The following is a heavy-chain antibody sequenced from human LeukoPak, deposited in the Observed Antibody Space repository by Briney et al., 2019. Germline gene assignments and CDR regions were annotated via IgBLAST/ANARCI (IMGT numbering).Heavy chain of an antibody. CDR1: GFTFSSYW. J-gene: IGHJ4*02. CDR2: IKQDGSEK. V-gene: IGHV3-7*01. D-gene: IGHD5-24*01. Sequence: GGSLRLSCAASGFTFSSYWMSWVRQAPGKGLEWVANIKQDGSEKYYVDSVKGRFTISRDNAKNSLYLQMNSLRAEDTGVYYCARGEEMATIKEGYYFDYWGQGTLVTVSS. CDR3: ARGEEMATIKEGYYFDY.